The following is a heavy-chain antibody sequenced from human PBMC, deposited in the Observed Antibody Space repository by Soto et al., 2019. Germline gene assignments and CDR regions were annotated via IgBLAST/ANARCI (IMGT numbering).Heavy chain of an antibody. D-gene: IGHD3-16*01. CDR3: ANPPYSGYGAFDI. J-gene: IGHJ3*02. CDR1: GFTFSSYG. V-gene: IGHV3-30*18. CDR2: ISYDGGDE. Sequence: QVQLVESGGGVVQPGRSLRLSCAASGFTFSSYGMHWVRQAPGKGLEWVAVISYDGGDEDYADSVKGRFTISRDNSKYTLYLQMSILTAEDTAVYYCANPPYSGYGAFDIWGQGTMVTVSS.